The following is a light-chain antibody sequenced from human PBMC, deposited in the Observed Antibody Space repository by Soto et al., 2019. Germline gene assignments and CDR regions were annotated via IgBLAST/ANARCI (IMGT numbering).Light chain of an antibody. V-gene: IGLV2-8*01. CDR2: EVN. CDR1: STDVGEYNY. CDR3: CSYADIYTYI. J-gene: IGLJ1*01. Sequence: QSALTQPPSASGSPGQSVTIPCAGTSTDVGEYNYVSWYQQHPGKVPKLIIFEVNKRPSGVPDRFSGSKSGDTASLTVSGLQAEDEADYYCCSYADIYTYIFGTGTKVTVL.